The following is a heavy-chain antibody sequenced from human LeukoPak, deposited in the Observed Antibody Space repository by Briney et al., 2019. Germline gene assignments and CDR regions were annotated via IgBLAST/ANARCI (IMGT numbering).Heavy chain of an antibody. J-gene: IGHJ3*02. CDR3: AREGALTVTKDAFDI. D-gene: IGHD4-17*01. CDR1: GFTFSSYA. CDR2: ISSSGSTI. V-gene: IGHV3-48*03. Sequence: GGSLRLSCAASGFTFSSYAMNWVRQAPGKGLEWVSYISSSGSTIYYADSVKGRFTISRDNAKNSLYLQMNSLRAEDTAVYYCAREGALTVTKDAFDIWGQGTMVTVSS.